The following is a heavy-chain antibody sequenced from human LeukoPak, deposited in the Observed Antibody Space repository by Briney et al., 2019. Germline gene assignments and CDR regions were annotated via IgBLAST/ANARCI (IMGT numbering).Heavy chain of an antibody. CDR2: ISPGDSDT. V-gene: IGHV5-51*01. D-gene: IGHD1-1*01. J-gene: IGHJ4*02. Sequence: GESLKISCQLSGYSFASYWIAWVRQMPGKGLEWMAIISPGDSDTRYSPSFQGQVTISADMSISTAYLQWSSLKASDTAIYFCAMGYTAGIFDYWGRGTLVTVSS. CDR3: AMGYTAGIFDY. CDR1: GYSFASYW.